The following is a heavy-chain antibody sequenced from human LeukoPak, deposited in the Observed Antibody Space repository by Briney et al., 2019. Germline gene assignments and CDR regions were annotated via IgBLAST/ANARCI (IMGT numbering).Heavy chain of an antibody. Sequence: QPGGSLRLSCAASGFSFSGYWMTWVRQAPGKGLEWVANIKQDGSETSYVTSVRGRFTISRDNAKNSLYLQVNNLRVEDTAVYFCAREEVKSFDNWGQGTLVTVSS. CDR1: GFSFSGYW. V-gene: IGHV3-7*03. CDR3: AREEVKSFDN. CDR2: IKQDGSET. J-gene: IGHJ4*02.